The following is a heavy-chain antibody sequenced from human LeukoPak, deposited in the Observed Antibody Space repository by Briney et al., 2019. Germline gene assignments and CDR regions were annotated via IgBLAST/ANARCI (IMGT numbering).Heavy chain of an antibody. D-gene: IGHD1-26*01. CDR1: GYTFTSYY. CDR2: INPSGGSP. V-gene: IGHV1-46*01. Sequence: GASVKVSCKASGYTFTSYYMHWVRQAPGQGLEWMGIINPSGGSPNYAQKFQDRVTMTRDMSTSTVNMELSSLRSEDTAVYYCARAQGSYYNYYMDVWGKGTTVTVSS. CDR3: ARAQGSYYNYYMDV. J-gene: IGHJ6*03.